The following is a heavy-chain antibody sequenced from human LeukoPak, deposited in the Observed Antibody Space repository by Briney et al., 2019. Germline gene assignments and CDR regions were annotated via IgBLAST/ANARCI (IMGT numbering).Heavy chain of an antibody. CDR2: IHSKTDGGTT. D-gene: IGHD3-10*01. CDR1: GGSISSYY. V-gene: IGHV3-15*01. J-gene: IGHJ4*02. Sequence: PSETLSLTCTVSGGSISSYYWSWIRQPPGKGLEWVGRIHSKTDGGTTDYAAPVKGRFTISRDDSKNTLYLQMNSLKTEDTAVYYCTTLKIRGVVIIWGQGTLVTVSS. CDR3: TTLKIRGVVII.